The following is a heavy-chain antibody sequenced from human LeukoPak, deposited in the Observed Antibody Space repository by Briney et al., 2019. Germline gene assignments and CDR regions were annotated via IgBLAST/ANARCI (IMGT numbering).Heavy chain of an antibody. Sequence: EASVKVSCKASGGTCSSYTISWVRQAPGQALEWMGRIIPILGIANYAQKFQGRVTITADKSTSTAYMELSSLRSEDTAVYYCASGGGYNLVYWGQGTLVTVSS. CDR3: ASGGGYNLVY. V-gene: IGHV1-69*02. J-gene: IGHJ4*02. CDR1: GGTCSSYT. CDR2: IIPILGIA. D-gene: IGHD5-24*01.